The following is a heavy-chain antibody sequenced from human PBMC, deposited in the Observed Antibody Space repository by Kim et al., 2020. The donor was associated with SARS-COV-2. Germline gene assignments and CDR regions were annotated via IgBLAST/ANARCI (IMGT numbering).Heavy chain of an antibody. Sequence: SVKVSCKASGGTFSSYAISWVRQAPGQGLEWMGRIIPILGIANYAQKFQGRVTITADKSTSTAYMELSSLRSEDTAVYYCARDGWNEGYYYDSSGYSPFDYWGQGTLVTVSS. CDR1: GGTFSSYA. J-gene: IGHJ4*02. CDR3: ARDGWNEGYYYDSSGYSPFDY. CDR2: IIPILGIA. D-gene: IGHD3-22*01. V-gene: IGHV1-69*04.